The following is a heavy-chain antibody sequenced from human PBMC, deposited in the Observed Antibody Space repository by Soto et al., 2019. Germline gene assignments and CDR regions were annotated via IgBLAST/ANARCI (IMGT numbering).Heavy chain of an antibody. V-gene: IGHV3-23*01. CDR1: GFTFSRHA. CDR2: LSDSGGSI. D-gene: IGHD6-13*01. J-gene: IGHJ4*02. CDR3: AKVSSCWYAGVFDL. Sequence: EVQLLESGGGLVQPGGSLRLSCTASGFTFSRHAMTWVRQAPGKGLEWVSGLSDSGGSIYYADSVKGRFTISRDNSMNTLYLQMNTLRAEDTAIYYFAKVSSCWYAGVFDLWGQGTLVTVSS.